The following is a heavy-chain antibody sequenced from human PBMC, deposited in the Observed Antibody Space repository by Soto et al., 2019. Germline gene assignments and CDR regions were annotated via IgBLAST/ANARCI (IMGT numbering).Heavy chain of an antibody. CDR1: GNSITSGGYY. Sequence: PSVTLSLPCTVCGNSITSGGYYWGWIRHLPCNGLEWIGCIYPIGGTHYTSSLKSRVTISIDTSKNQFSLKVTSVTAADTVVYYCARDNRLTVNPANAPYGMDVWGQGTTVTVS. J-gene: IGHJ6*02. V-gene: IGHV4-31*03. CDR2: IYPIGGT. CDR3: ARDNRLTVNPANAPYGMDV. D-gene: IGHD3-16*01.